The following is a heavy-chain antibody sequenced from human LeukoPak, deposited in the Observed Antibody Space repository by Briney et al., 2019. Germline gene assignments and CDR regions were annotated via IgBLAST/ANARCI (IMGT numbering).Heavy chain of an antibody. CDR3: ARGSYSSSPLDY. V-gene: IGHV1-8*01. Sequence: ASAKDSRKTSGYTFPSYDTNWVRHATAQGHERMGWINPNSGNTGYAQKLQGSATMTTNTSITTAYMELSSLRSEATAVYYCARGSYSSSPLDYWGQGTLVTVSS. D-gene: IGHD6-6*01. CDR2: INPNSGNT. J-gene: IGHJ4*02. CDR1: GYTFPSYD.